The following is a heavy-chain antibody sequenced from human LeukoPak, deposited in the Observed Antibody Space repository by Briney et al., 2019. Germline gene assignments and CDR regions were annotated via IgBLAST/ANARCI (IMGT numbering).Heavy chain of an antibody. CDR1: GLTVGSNY. CDR2: IYSGGST. CDR3: SRERAPGYYFDY. J-gene: IGHJ4*02. Sequence: RGSLRLSCAVSGLTVGSNYMSWVSQAPGKGLEWVSVIYSGGSTYYADSVKGRFTISRDNSKNTLYLQMNSLRAEDTAVEYGSRERAPGYYFDYGGQGTLVTVSS. V-gene: IGHV3-53*01. D-gene: IGHD7-27*01.